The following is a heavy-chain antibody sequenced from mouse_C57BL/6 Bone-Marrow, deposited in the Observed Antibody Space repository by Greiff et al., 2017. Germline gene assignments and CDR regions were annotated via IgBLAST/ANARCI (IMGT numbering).Heavy chain of an antibody. CDR2: IDPSDSET. D-gene: IGHD1-1*01. CDR1: GYTFTSYW. Sequence: VQLQQPGAELVRPGSSVKLSCKASGYTFTSYWMHWVKQRPIQGLEWIGNIDPSDSETHYNQKFKDKATLTVDKSSSTAYMQLSSLTSEDSAVYYCARKGPIYYYGSSYLDYWGQGTTLTVSS. V-gene: IGHV1-52*01. CDR3: ARKGPIYYYGSSYLDY. J-gene: IGHJ2*01.